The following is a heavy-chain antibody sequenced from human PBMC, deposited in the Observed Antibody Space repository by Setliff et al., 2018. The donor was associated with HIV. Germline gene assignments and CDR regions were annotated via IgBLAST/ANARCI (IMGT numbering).Heavy chain of an antibody. D-gene: IGHD2-15*01. Sequence: SETLSLTCTVPGGSISNSYWSWIRQPAGKGLEWIGRIYTSGSTMYNPSLKSRVTMSVDTSNNQFSLKLSSVTAADTAVYYCARNPCSGGSCPDAFDIWGQGTMVTVSS. V-gene: IGHV4-4*07. CDR3: ARNPCSGGSCPDAFDI. CDR1: GGSISNSY. CDR2: IYTSGST. J-gene: IGHJ3*02.